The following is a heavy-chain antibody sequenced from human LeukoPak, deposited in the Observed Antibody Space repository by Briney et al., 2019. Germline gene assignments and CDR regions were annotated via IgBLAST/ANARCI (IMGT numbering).Heavy chain of an antibody. D-gene: IGHD1-1*01. V-gene: IGHV3-23*01. CDR3: AKVGYSWAPGIWFDP. J-gene: IGHJ5*02. CDR1: GFPFSSYP. CDR2: ITASGDST. Sequence: PGGSLRLSCAGSGFPFSSYPISWVRQPPGKGLEWVSAITASGDSTYYADSVKGRFTISRDNSKNTLYLQMNSLRAEDTAVYYCAKVGYSWAPGIWFDPWGQGTLVTVSS.